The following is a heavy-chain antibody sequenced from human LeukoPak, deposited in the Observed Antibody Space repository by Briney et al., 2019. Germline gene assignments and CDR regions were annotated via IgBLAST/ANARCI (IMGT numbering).Heavy chain of an antibody. J-gene: IGHJ5*02. Sequence: GESLKISCKGSGYSFTSYWISWVRQMPGKGLEWMGWIDPSDSYTNYSPSFQGHVTISADKSISTAYLQWSSLKASDTAMYYCARYSWIQLWFDPWGQGTLVTVSS. CDR2: IDPSDSYT. V-gene: IGHV5-10-1*01. CDR1: GYSFTSYW. D-gene: IGHD5-18*01. CDR3: ARYSWIQLWFDP.